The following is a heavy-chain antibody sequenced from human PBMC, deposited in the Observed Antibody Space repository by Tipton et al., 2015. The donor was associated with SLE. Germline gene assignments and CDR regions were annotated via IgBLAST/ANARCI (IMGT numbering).Heavy chain of an antibody. Sequence: TLSLTCAVYGGSFSGDYWTWIRQPPGKGLGWIGEINHSGSTNYNPSLKSRVTISVDTSKNQFSLKLSSVTAADTAVYYCASSETNNSGWYGVYFDYWGQGTLVTVSS. CDR2: INHSGST. D-gene: IGHD6-19*01. CDR3: ASSETNNSGWYGVYFDY. J-gene: IGHJ4*02. CDR1: GGSFSGDY. V-gene: IGHV4-34*01.